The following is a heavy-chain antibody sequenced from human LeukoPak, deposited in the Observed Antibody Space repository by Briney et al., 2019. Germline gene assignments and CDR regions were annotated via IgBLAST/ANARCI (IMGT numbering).Heavy chain of an antibody. J-gene: IGHJ4*02. CDR3: AKPDASTVTPYYFDY. CDR1: GFTFSRYA. D-gene: IGHD4-17*01. CDR2: ISGSGGST. V-gene: IGHV3-23*01. Sequence: GGSLRLSCAASGFTFSRYAMSWVRQAPGKGLERVSTISGSGGSTYYAASVRGRFAIPRDNSMNTLYLQMNSLRVEDTAMYYCAKPDASTVTPYYFDYWGQGTLVTVSS.